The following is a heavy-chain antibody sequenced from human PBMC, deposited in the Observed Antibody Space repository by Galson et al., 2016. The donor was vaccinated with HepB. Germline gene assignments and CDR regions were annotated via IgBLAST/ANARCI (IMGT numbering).Heavy chain of an antibody. V-gene: IGHV3-48*03. Sequence: SLRLSCAASGFTFSSYGLHWVRRAPGKGPEWVAHISVNADATKTYAHSVKGRFTISRDDAYNFLYLQMNSMRAEDTAIYYCTTEALSRVGYFSTNSCHPYWGQGTLVTVAS. CDR2: ISVNADATK. D-gene: IGHD2-2*01. CDR1: GFTFSSYG. CDR3: TTEALSRVGYFSTNSCHPY. J-gene: IGHJ4*02.